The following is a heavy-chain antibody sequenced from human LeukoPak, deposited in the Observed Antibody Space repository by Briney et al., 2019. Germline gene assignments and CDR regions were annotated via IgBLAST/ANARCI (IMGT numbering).Heavy chain of an antibody. CDR1: GFTFSSYG. Sequence: GGSLRLSCAASGFTFSSYGMHWVRQAPGKGLEWVAVISYDGSNKYYADSVKGRFTISRDNSKNTLYLQMNSPRAEDTAVYYCAKLMEGYDYVWGSYRYSSDYWGQGTLVTVSS. J-gene: IGHJ4*02. CDR2: ISYDGSNK. D-gene: IGHD3-16*02. V-gene: IGHV3-30*18. CDR3: AKLMEGYDYVWGSYRYSSDY.